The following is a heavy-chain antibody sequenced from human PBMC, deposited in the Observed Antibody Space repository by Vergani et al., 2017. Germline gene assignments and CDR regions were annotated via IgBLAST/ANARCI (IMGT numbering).Heavy chain of an antibody. CDR3: ARENLRAAAYMDV. Sequence: QVQLVESGGGVVQPGRSLRLSCAASGFTFSSYAMHWVRQAPGKGLEWVAVISYDGSNKYYADSVKGRFTISRDNSKNTLYLQMNSLRAEDTAVYYCARENLRAAAYMDVWGKGTTVTVSS. V-gene: IGHV3-30-3*01. CDR2: ISYDGSNK. J-gene: IGHJ6*03. CDR1: GFTFSSYA. D-gene: IGHD6-13*01.